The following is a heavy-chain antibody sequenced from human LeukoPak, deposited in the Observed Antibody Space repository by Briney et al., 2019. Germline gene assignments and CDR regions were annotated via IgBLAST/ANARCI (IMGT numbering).Heavy chain of an antibody. Sequence: VASVKVSCKASGYTFTSYDINWVRQATGQGPEWMGWMNPNSGNTGYAQKFQGRVTITRNTSISTAYMELSSLRSEDTAVYYCARERGIAAAGYRFDYWGQGTLVTVSS. D-gene: IGHD6-13*01. V-gene: IGHV1-8*03. CDR3: ARERGIAAAGYRFDY. CDR1: GYTFTSYD. J-gene: IGHJ4*02. CDR2: MNPNSGNT.